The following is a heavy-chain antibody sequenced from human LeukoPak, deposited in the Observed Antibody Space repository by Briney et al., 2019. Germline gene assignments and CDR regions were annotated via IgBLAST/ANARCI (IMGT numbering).Heavy chain of an antibody. CDR2: IIPIFGTA. CDR3: ARDKGDLGTIFGVVKRPFDY. CDR1: GGTFSSYA. Sequence: ASVKVSCKASGGTFSSYAISWVRQAPGQGLEWMGRIIPIFGTANYAQKFQGRVTITADKSTSTAYMELSSLRSEDTAVYYCARDKGDLGTIFGVVKRPFDYWGQGTLVTVPS. V-gene: IGHV1-69*06. D-gene: IGHD3-3*01. J-gene: IGHJ4*02.